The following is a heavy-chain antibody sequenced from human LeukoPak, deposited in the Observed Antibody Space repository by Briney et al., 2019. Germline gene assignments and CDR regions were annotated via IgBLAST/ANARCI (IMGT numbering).Heavy chain of an antibody. CDR2: ISYDGSNK. Sequence: PGGSLRLSCAASGFTFSSYAMHWVRQAPGKGLEWVAVISYDGSNKYYADSVKGRFTISRDNSKNTLYLQMNSLRAEDTAVYYCARESKGYDILTGYYNLWGQGTLVTVSS. CDR1: GFTFSSYA. V-gene: IGHV3-30-3*01. D-gene: IGHD3-9*01. CDR3: ARESKGYDILTGYYNL. J-gene: IGHJ4*02.